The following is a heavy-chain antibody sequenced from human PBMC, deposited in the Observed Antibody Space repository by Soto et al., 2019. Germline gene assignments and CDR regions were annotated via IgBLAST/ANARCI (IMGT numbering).Heavy chain of an antibody. V-gene: IGHV4-30-4*01. CDR2: IHHSGTT. D-gene: IGHD2-8*02. Sequence: PSETLSLTCTVSGDSISGGTNFWSWIRQPPGKGLEWMGFIHHSGTTFYNPSLKSRVMISADTSENQISLKMTSVTAADTAVYYCARARGYCTGPNCSLFYFYGLDVWGQGTKVTVS. CDR1: GDSISGGTNF. CDR3: ARARGYCTGPNCSLFYFYGLDV. J-gene: IGHJ6*02.